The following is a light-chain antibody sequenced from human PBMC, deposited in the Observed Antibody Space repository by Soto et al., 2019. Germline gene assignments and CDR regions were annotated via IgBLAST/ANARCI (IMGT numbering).Light chain of an antibody. V-gene: IGKV1-39*01. CDR3: QQSYSTPPWT. CDR1: QSIVTY. J-gene: IGKJ1*01. Sequence: DMQMTQSPSSLSASVGARVTITCLASQSIVTYLNWYLQKPGKAPKLLIYAASNLQSGVPSRFSGSGSGTDFTLTISSLQPEDFATYFCQQSYSTPPWTFGQGTKVDIK. CDR2: AAS.